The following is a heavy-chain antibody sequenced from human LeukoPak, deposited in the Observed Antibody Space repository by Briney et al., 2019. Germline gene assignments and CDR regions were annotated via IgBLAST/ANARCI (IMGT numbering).Heavy chain of an antibody. Sequence: SETLSLTCTVSGGSISSSSYYWGWIRQPPGKGLEWIGSIYYSGSTYYNPSLKSRVTISVDTSKNQFSLKLSSVTAADTAVYYCAREGGYGSGGLDYWGQGTLVTVSS. J-gene: IGHJ4*02. D-gene: IGHD3-10*01. CDR3: AREGGYGSGGLDY. V-gene: IGHV4-39*02. CDR1: GGSISSSSYY. CDR2: IYYSGST.